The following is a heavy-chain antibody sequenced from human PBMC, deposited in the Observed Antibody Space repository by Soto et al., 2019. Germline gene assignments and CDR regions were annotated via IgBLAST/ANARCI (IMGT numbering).Heavy chain of an antibody. CDR1: GGSISTGDYY. CDR3: ATQEVGGSYVYTFDP. J-gene: IGHJ5*02. V-gene: IGHV4-31*03. D-gene: IGHD1-26*01. Sequence: SETLSLTCTVSGGSISTGDYYWSWIRQHPGKGLEWIGYIDNSGTTYYNPSLKTRIAISVDTSKNQFSLHLKSVTAADTAVYYCATQEVGGSYVYTFDPWGQGTLVTVS. CDR2: IDNSGTT.